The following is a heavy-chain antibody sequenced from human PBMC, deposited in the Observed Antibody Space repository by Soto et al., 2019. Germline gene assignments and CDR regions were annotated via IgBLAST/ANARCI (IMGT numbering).Heavy chain of an antibody. Sequence: PSETLSLTCTVSGGSISSSSYYWGWIRQPPGKGLEWIGSIYYSGSTYYNPSLKSRVTISVDTSKNQFSLKLSSVTAADTAVYYCARDCSGGSCSSPAADTGGMDVWGQGTTVTV. D-gene: IGHD2-15*01. CDR2: IYYSGST. V-gene: IGHV4-39*02. CDR3: ARDCSGGSCSSPAADTGGMDV. J-gene: IGHJ6*02. CDR1: GGSISSSSYY.